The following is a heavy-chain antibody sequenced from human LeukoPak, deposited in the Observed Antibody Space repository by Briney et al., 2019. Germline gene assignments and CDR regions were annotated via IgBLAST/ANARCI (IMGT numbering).Heavy chain of an antibody. J-gene: IGHJ4*02. V-gene: IGHV4-39*07. Sequence: SETLSLTCTVSGGSISSSSYYWGWIRQPPGKGLEWIGSIYYSGSTYYNPSLKSRVTISVDTSKNQFSLKLSSVTAADTAVYYCARDRAAADLYYFDYWGQGTLVTVSS. CDR3: ARDRAAADLYYFDY. D-gene: IGHD6-13*01. CDR2: IYYSGST. CDR1: GGSISSSSYY.